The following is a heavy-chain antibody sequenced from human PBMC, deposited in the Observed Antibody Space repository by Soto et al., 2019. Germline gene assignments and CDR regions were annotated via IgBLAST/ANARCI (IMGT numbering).Heavy chain of an antibody. CDR3: ARDSSGWGEDYFYYGMDV. Sequence: QVQLVQSGDEVKRPGASVKVSCKASGYTFSNYGISWVRQAPGKGLEWMGWIGVYNGDTKSAQKFQGRVTMTTDIFTSTAYLELRSLRSDDTAVYFCARDSSGWGEDYFYYGMDVWGQGTTVTVSS. CDR2: IGVYNGDT. D-gene: IGHD6-19*01. V-gene: IGHV1-18*01. J-gene: IGHJ6*02. CDR1: GYTFSNYG.